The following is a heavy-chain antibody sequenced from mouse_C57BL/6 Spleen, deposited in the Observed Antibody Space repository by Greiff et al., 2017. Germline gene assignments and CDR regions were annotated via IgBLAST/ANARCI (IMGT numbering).Heavy chain of an antibody. CDR2: IHPNSGST. J-gene: IGHJ2*01. D-gene: IGHD1-1*01. V-gene: IGHV1-64*01. CDR3: ARTYYGSSWNFDY. Sequence: QVQLQQPGAELVKPGASVKLSCKASGYTFTSYWMHWVKQRPGQGLEWIGMIHPNSGSTNYNEKFKSKATLTVDKSSSTAYMQLSSLTSEDSAVYYCARTYYGSSWNFDYWGQGTTLTVSS. CDR1: GYTFTSYW.